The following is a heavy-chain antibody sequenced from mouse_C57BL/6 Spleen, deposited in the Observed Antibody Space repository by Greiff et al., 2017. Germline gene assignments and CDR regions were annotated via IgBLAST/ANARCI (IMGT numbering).Heavy chain of an antibody. Sequence: VQLQQSGAELVRPGTSVKMSCKASGYTFTNYWIGWAKQRPGHGLEWIGDIYPGGGYTNYNEKFKGKATLTADKSSSTAYMQFSSLTSEDSAIEYCARGGYGSSFYWYFDVWGTGTTVTVSS. J-gene: IGHJ1*03. CDR2: IYPGGGYT. V-gene: IGHV1-63*01. D-gene: IGHD1-1*01. CDR1: GYTFTNYW. CDR3: ARGGYGSSFYWYFDV.